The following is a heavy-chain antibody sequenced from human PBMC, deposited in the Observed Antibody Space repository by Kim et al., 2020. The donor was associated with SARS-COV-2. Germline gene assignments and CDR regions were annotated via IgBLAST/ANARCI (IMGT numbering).Heavy chain of an antibody. CDR2: IYPGDSDT. Sequence: GESLKISCKGSGYSFTSYWIGWVRQMPGKGLEWMGIIYPGDSDTRYSPSFQGQVTISADKSISTAYLQWSSLKASDTAMYYCARHDSGFINYYYGMDVWGQGTTVTVSS. D-gene: IGHD3-10*01. J-gene: IGHJ6*02. CDR3: ARHDSGFINYYYGMDV. CDR1: GYSFTSYW. V-gene: IGHV5-51*01.